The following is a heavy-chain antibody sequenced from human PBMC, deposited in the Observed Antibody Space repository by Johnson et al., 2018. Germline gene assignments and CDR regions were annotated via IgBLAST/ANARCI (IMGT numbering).Heavy chain of an antibody. CDR1: GFTFSSYS. J-gene: IGHJ6*02. Sequence: VQLVESGGGVVQPGRSLRLSCAASGFTFSSYSMNWVRQAPGKGLEWVSYISSSSSTIYYADSVKGRFTISRDNAKNSLYLQMNSLRDEDTAVYYCARDLGCSGGSCYYYYYYYGMDVWGQGTTVTVSS. D-gene: IGHD2-15*01. CDR2: ISSSSSTI. CDR3: ARDLGCSGGSCYYYYYYYGMDV. V-gene: IGHV3-48*02.